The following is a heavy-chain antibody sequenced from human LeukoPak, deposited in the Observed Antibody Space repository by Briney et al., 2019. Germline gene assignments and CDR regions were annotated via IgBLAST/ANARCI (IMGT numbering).Heavy chain of an antibody. J-gene: IGHJ4*02. V-gene: IGHV3-73*01. Sequence: GGSLRLSCTASGFTFSGSAMHWVRRASGKGLEGVGRIRSKANSYATVYAASVKGRFTISRDDSKNTAYLQMNSLKTEDTAVYYCTSGLSVRRSNNTPVDYWGQGTLVTVSS. CDR1: GFTFSGSA. CDR2: IRSKANSYAT. D-gene: IGHD1-1*01. CDR3: TSGLSVRRSNNTPVDY.